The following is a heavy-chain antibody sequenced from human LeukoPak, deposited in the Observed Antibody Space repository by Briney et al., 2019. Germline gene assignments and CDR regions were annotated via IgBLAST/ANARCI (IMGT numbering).Heavy chain of an antibody. CDR2: ISDGGGST. V-gene: IGHV3-23*01. CDR1: GITLSNYG. CDR3: ARAPPSSSRNCFDC. Sequence: NPGGSLRLSCAVSGITLSNYGMTWVRQAPGKGLEWVAGISDGGGSTNYADSVKGRFTISRDNCKNTWYLQVNRLRAEDTAVYYCARAPPSSSRNCFDCWGQGTLLTVS. D-gene: IGHD6-6*01. J-gene: IGHJ4*02.